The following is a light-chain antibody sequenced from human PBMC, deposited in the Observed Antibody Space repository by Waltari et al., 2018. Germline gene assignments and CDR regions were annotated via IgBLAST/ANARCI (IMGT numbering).Light chain of an antibody. Sequence: QSVLTQPPSVSGAPGQRVTISCTGSDSNIGAGYHVHWYHQRPGKPPKLLIHGTTIRPSWVPDRFAASTSVTSASLAITGLQAEDEGDYYCQSYDIGLSGPYVFGSGTEVTVL. V-gene: IGLV1-40*01. CDR1: DSNIGAGYH. CDR3: QSYDIGLSGPYV. CDR2: GTT. J-gene: IGLJ1*01.